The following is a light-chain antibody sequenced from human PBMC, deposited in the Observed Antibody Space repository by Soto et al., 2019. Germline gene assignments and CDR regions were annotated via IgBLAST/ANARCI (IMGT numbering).Light chain of an antibody. CDR3: HQRNK. J-gene: IGKJ5*01. CDR1: QSVSSSY. Sequence: IVFTQSPGTLSLSPGERATLSCRASQSVSSSYLAWYQQKPGQAPRLLIYGASSRATGIPDRFSGSGSGTDFTLTISSLEPEDFAVYFCHQRNKFGQGTRLEIK. CDR2: GAS. V-gene: IGKV3D-20*02.